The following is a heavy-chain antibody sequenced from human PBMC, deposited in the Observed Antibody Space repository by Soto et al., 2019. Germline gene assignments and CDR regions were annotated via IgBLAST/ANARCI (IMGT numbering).Heavy chain of an antibody. CDR3: VAHYYDSSGYSRDYFDY. Sequence: SEPLSLTCTVSGGSISRGGYYWSWIRQHPGKGLEWIGYIYYSGSTYYNPSLKSRVTISVDTSKNQFSLKLSSVTAADTAVYYCVAHYYDSSGYSRDYFDYWGQGTPVTVSS. CDR2: IYYSGST. CDR1: GGSISRGGYY. D-gene: IGHD3-22*01. J-gene: IGHJ4*02. V-gene: IGHV4-31*03.